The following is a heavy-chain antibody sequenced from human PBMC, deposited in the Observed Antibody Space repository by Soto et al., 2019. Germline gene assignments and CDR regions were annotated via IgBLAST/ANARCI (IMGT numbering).Heavy chain of an antibody. V-gene: IGHV5-10-1*01. CDR2: IYPSDSYT. Sequence: GESLKISCKGSGYRFTSYWIGWGRQMPEKGLEWMGRIYPSDSYTSYSPSFQGHVTISAAKSISTAYLQWSSLKASDTAMYYCARLQAAAGDNDLTFDYWGQGTLVTVSS. J-gene: IGHJ4*02. CDR1: GYRFTSYW. CDR3: ARLQAAAGDNDLTFDY. D-gene: IGHD6-13*01.